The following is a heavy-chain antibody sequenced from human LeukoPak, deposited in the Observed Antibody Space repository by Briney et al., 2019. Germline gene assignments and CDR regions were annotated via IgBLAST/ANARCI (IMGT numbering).Heavy chain of an antibody. V-gene: IGHV1-18*01. Sequence: ASVKVSCKASGYSFSNFGLTWVRQAPGQGLEWMGWINTYNCNTKYAQKFQGRVTMTTDTSTAIGYMEVRSLRSDDTAVYYCAREVRDPDAFDIWGQGTMVTVSS. D-gene: IGHD3-10*01. J-gene: IGHJ3*02. CDR3: AREVRDPDAFDI. CDR1: GYSFSNFG. CDR2: INTYNCNT.